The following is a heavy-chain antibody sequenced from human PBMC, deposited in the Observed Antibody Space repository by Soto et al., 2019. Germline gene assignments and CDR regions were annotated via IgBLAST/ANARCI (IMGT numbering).Heavy chain of an antibody. J-gene: IGHJ4*02. Sequence: LSLTCTVSGGSISSGDYYWSWIRQPPGKGLEWIGYIYYSGSTYYNPSLKSRVTISVDTSKNQFSLKLSSVTAADTAVYYCARDWADYDSSGYIDYWGQGTLVTVS. CDR3: ARDWADYDSSGYIDY. V-gene: IGHV4-30-4*01. CDR2: IYYSGST. CDR1: GGSISSGDYY. D-gene: IGHD3-22*01.